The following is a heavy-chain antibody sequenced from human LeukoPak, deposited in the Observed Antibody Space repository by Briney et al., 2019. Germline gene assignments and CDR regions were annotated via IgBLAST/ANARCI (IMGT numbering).Heavy chain of an antibody. CDR1: GFTFNNYI. V-gene: IGHV3-21*04. CDR3: ANDPSVYDSSGSLTDY. CDR2: ISSSSDYI. J-gene: IGHJ4*02. Sequence: PGGSLRLSCAASGFTFNNYIMNWVRQAPGKGLEWGSSISSSSDYIYYADSVKGRFTISRDNSNNTLYLQMNSLRAEDTVVYYCANDPSVYDSSGSLTDYWGQGTLVTVSS. D-gene: IGHD3-22*01.